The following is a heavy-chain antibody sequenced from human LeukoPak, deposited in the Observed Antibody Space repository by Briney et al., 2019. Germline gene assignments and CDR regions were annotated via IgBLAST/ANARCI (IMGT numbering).Heavy chain of an antibody. V-gene: IGHV4-59*12. CDR1: GGSISNYY. CDR3: ARDRYSSSWYGDNWFDP. D-gene: IGHD6-13*01. Sequence: PSETLSLTCTVSGGSISNYYWSWIRQPPGKGLEWIGYIYYSGSTNYNPSLESRVTISVDTSKNQFSLKLSSVTAADTAVYYCARDRYSSSWYGDNWFDPWGQGTLVTVSS. CDR2: IYYSGST. J-gene: IGHJ5*02.